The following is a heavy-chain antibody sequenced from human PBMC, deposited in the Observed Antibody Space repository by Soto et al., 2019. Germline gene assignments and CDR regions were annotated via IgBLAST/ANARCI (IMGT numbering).Heavy chain of an antibody. Sequence: GGSLRLSCAASGFTFSSYAMSWVRQAPGKGLEWVSAISGSGGSTYYADSVKGRFTISRDNSKNTLYLQMNSLRAEDTAVYYCAKESGYSYGPYYYYGMDVWGQGTTVTVSS. CDR2: ISGSGGST. CDR1: GFTFSSYA. J-gene: IGHJ6*02. CDR3: AKESGYSYGPYYYYGMDV. V-gene: IGHV3-23*01. D-gene: IGHD5-18*01.